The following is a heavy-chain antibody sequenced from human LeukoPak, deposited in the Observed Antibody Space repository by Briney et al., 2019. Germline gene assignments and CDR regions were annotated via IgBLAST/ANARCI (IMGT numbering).Heavy chain of an antibody. V-gene: IGHV4-34*01. CDR2: INHSGST. D-gene: IGHD1-7*01. CDR1: GGSFSGYY. J-gene: IGHJ5*02. Sequence: PSETLSLTCAVYGGSFSGYYWSWIRQPPGKGLEWIGEINHSGSTNYNPSLKSRVTISVDTSKNQFSLKLSSVTAADTAVYYCARGIRNYVQEPNIRDWFERGSFDPWGQGTLVTVSS. CDR3: ARGIRNYVQEPNIRDWFERGSFDP.